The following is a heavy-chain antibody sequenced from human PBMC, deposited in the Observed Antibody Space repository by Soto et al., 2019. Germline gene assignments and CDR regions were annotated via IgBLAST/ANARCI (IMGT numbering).Heavy chain of an antibody. J-gene: IGHJ3*02. CDR1: GFTFSDYY. CDR2: ISSSGSTI. Sequence: GGSLRLSCAASGFTFSDYYMSWIRQAPGKGLEWVSYISSSGSTIYYADSVKGRFTISRDNAKNSLYPQMNSLRAEDTAVYYCARVCSSTSCHDAFDIWGQGTMVTVSS. V-gene: IGHV3-11*01. D-gene: IGHD2-2*01. CDR3: ARVCSSTSCHDAFDI.